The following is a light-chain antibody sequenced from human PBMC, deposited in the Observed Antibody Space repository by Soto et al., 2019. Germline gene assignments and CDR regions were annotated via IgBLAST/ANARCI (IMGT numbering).Light chain of an antibody. CDR2: GAS. CDR3: QQYNNWPYT. Sequence: EIVMTQSPATLSVSPGEGATLSCRASQSVRSNLAWYRQKPGQAPSLLIYGASTRASGIPAKFSASGSGTEFALTISSLRSEDFAVYYCQQYNNWPYTFGQGTRLEIK. V-gene: IGKV3-15*01. CDR1: QSVRSN. J-gene: IGKJ2*01.